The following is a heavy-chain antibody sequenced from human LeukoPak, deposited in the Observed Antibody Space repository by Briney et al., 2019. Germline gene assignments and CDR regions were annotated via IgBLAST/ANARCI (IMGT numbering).Heavy chain of an antibody. J-gene: IGHJ4*02. CDR2: IYYSGST. Sequence: SETLSLTCTVSGGSISSSSYYWGWIRQPPGKGLEWIGSIYYSGSTYHNPSLKSRVTISVDTSKNQFSLKLSSVTAADTAVYYCAVEGYYDSSGYYPATLFDYWGQGTLVTVSS. CDR3: AVEGYYDSSGYYPATLFDY. D-gene: IGHD3-22*01. CDR1: GGSISSSSYY. V-gene: IGHV4-39*01.